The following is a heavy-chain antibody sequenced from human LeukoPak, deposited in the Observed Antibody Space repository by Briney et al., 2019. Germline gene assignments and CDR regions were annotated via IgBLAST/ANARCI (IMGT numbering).Heavy chain of an antibody. Sequence: GGSLRLSCAASGFTFSNYGMHWVRQAPGKGLEWVAVIWYDGSNEYYADSVKGRFTISRDNSKNTLYLQMNSQRAEDTAVYYCARGGRYCSSSSCHLGDYWGQGTLVTVSS. J-gene: IGHJ4*02. V-gene: IGHV3-33*01. D-gene: IGHD2-2*01. CDR2: IWYDGSNE. CDR1: GFTFSNYG. CDR3: ARGGRYCSSSSCHLGDY.